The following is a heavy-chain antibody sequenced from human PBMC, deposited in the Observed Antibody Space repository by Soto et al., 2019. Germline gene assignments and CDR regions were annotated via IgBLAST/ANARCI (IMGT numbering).Heavy chain of an antibody. CDR2: IYYSGST. J-gene: IGHJ6*02. Sequence: PSETLSLTCTVSGGSISSSSYYWVLIRQPPGKGLEWIGSIYYSGSTYYNPSLKSRVTISVDTSKNQFSLELSSVTAADTAVYYCARRDYYGSGSYYNDGRYYYYGMDVWGQGTTVTVSS. V-gene: IGHV4-39*01. CDR1: GGSISSSSYY. CDR3: ARRDYYGSGSYYNDGRYYYYGMDV. D-gene: IGHD3-10*01.